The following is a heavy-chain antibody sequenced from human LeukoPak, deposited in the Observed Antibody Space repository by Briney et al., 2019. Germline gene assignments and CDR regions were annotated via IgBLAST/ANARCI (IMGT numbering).Heavy chain of an antibody. V-gene: IGHV3-33*08. Sequence: GGSLRLSCAASGFTFRSYNMNWVRQAPGKGLEWVALIWFDGSDKYYSDSVKGRFTISRDDSKNTLYPQMNSLRAEDTAVYFCVRGGYSSSWNRYFDFWGQGTLVTVSS. D-gene: IGHD6-13*01. CDR1: GFTFRSYN. CDR3: VRGGYSSSWNRYFDF. J-gene: IGHJ4*02. CDR2: IWFDGSDK.